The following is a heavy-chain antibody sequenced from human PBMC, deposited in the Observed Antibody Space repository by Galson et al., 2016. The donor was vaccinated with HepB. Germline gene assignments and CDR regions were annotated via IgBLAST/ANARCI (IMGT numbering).Heavy chain of an antibody. CDR3: VRPYDNIGFDCGF. Sequence: SLRLSCAGSGFTFSAYAMHWFRQGPGKGLEWVALISTDGKDEHYVASVKGRFTISRDNSKNTLYLQMNSLKADDTAIYYCVRPYDNIGFDCGFWGQGTLVTVSS. D-gene: IGHD3-9*01. CDR2: ISTDGKDE. V-gene: IGHV3-30*03. CDR1: GFTFSAYA. J-gene: IGHJ4*02.